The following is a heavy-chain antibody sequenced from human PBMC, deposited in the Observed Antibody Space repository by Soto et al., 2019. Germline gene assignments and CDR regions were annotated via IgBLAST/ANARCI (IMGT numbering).Heavy chain of an antibody. V-gene: IGHV3-74*01. J-gene: IGHJ6*02. D-gene: IGHD3-22*01. CDR1: GFTFSRYW. CDR3: ARDYYDNSGSRYVDYGMDV. CDR2: IHFDGSTF. Sequence: PGGSLRLSCAVSGFTFSRYWMHWVRQAPGKGPVRVARIHFDGSTFSYADSVRGRFTISRDNAKNTLYLQMNSLRVEDTAVYYCARDYYDNSGSRYVDYGMDVWGQGTTVTVSS.